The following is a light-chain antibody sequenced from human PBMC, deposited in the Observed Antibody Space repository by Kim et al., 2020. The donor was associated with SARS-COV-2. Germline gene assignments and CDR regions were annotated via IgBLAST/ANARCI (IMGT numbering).Light chain of an antibody. CDR1: QSVSSN. Sequence: EIVMTQSPATLSVSPGERVTLSCRASQSVSSNLAWYQQKPGQAPRLLIYGASTRATGIPARFSGSGSGTEFTLTISSLQSEDFAVYYCQQYNNGPPLTFGGGTKVDIK. J-gene: IGKJ4*01. V-gene: IGKV3-15*01. CDR3: QQYNNGPPLT. CDR2: GAS.